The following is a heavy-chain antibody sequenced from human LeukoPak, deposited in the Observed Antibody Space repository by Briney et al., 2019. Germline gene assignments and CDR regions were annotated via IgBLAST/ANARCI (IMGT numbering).Heavy chain of an antibody. CDR1: GGSISSYY. V-gene: IGHV4-59*01. Sequence: SETLSPTCTVSGGSISSYYWSWIRQPPGKGLEWIGYIYYSGSTNYNPSLKSRVTISVDTSKNQFSLKLSSVTAADTAVYYCAREPGGSYYGSYFDYWGQGTLVTVSS. CDR3: AREPGGSYYGSYFDY. D-gene: IGHD1-26*01. J-gene: IGHJ4*02. CDR2: IYYSGST.